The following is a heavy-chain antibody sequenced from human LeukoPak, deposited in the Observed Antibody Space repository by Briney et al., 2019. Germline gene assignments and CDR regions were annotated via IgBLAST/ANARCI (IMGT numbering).Heavy chain of an antibody. J-gene: IGHJ4*02. CDR1: GFTVSNAW. D-gene: IGHD5-18*01. CDR2: IKSKSDGGTT. CDR3: TRGFNGYGQY. Sequence: PGGSLRLSCAASGFTVSNAWMSWVRQASGKGLEWVGRIKSKSDGGTTDYTAPVKGRFTISRDDSKNTLYLQMNSLKTEDTAVYYCTRGFNGYGQYWGQGTPVTVSS. V-gene: IGHV3-15*01.